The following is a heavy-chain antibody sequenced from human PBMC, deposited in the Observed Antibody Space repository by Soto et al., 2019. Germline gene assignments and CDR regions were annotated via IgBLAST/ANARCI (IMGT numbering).Heavy chain of an antibody. CDR2: VNWNGGST. Sequence: EVQLVESGGGVLRPGGSLRLSCAASGFTFDDYGMSWARQAPGKGLEWVSGVNWNGGSTGYADSVKGRFTISRDNDKNSLYLQMNSLRAEDTAFYYCVRGASLNFDYWGQGPLVTVSS. D-gene: IGHD1-26*01. CDR3: VRGASLNFDY. J-gene: IGHJ4*02. CDR1: GFTFDDYG. V-gene: IGHV3-20*04.